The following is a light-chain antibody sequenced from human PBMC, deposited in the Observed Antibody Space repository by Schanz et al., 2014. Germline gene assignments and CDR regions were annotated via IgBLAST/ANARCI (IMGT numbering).Light chain of an antibody. CDR1: QSVSSSY. CDR2: GAS. Sequence: EIVLTQSPATLSLSPGERATLSCRASQSVSSSYLAWYQQKPGQAPRLLIYGASSRATGIPDRFSGSGSGTDFTLTISRLEPEDFATYYCQQSYSTPQTFGPGTKVDIK. CDR3: QQSYSTPQT. J-gene: IGKJ3*01. V-gene: IGKV3D-20*02.